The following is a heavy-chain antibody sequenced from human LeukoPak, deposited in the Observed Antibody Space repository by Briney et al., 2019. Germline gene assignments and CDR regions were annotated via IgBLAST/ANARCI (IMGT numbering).Heavy chain of an antibody. CDR3: ARDPVNYDSSGYEWFAFDI. CDR1: GFTFSGYG. CDR2: ISGSGGST. J-gene: IGHJ3*02. V-gene: IGHV3-23*01. Sequence: PGGSLRLSCAASGFTFSGYGMSWVRQAPGKGLKWVSAISGSGGSTYYADSVKGRFTISRDNAKNSLYLQMNSLRAEDTAVYYCARDPVNYDSSGYEWFAFDIWGQGTMVTVSS. D-gene: IGHD3-22*01.